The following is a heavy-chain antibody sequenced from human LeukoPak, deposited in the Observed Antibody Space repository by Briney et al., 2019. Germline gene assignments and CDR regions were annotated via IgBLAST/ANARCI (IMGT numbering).Heavy chain of an antibody. D-gene: IGHD3-10*01. CDR1: GGSISSYY. J-gene: IGHJ5*02. CDR2: IYYSGST. Sequence: SETLSLTCTVSGGSISSYYWSWIRQPPGKGLEWIGYIYYSGSTNYNPSLKSRVTISVDTSKNQFSLKLSSVTAAGAAVYYCARGAAMVRGVKWFDPWGQGTLVTVSS. CDR3: ARGAAMVRGVKWFDP. V-gene: IGHV4-59*01.